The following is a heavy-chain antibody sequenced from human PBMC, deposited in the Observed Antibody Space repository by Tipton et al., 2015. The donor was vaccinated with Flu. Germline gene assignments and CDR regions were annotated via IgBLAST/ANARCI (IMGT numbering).Heavy chain of an antibody. CDR3: TRDMIAVAGTFTFDY. J-gene: IGHJ4*02. Sequence: SLRLSCTASGFTFGDYAMSWVRQAPGKGLVWVGFIRSKAYGGTTEYAASVKGRFTISRDDSKSIAYLQMNSLKTEDTAVYYCTRDMIAVAGTFTFDYWGQGTLVTVSS. CDR1: GFTFGDYA. D-gene: IGHD6-19*01. V-gene: IGHV3-49*04. CDR2: IRSKAYGGTT.